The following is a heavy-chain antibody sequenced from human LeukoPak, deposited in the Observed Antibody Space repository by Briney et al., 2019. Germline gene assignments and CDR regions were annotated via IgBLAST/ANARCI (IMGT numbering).Heavy chain of an antibody. J-gene: IGHJ3*02. V-gene: IGHV3-13*01. CDR2: IGTAGDT. CDR3: ARGGRYNWNSLAFDI. Sequence: GGSLRLSCAASGFTFSSYDMHWVRQATGKGLEWVSAIGTAGDTYYPGSVKGRFTISRENAKNSLYLQTNSLRAGDTAVYYCARGGRYNWNSLAFDICGQGTMVTVS. D-gene: IGHD1-7*01. CDR1: GFTFSSYD.